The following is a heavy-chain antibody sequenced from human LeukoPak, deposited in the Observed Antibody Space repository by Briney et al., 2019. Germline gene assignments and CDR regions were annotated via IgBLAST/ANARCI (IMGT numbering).Heavy chain of an antibody. J-gene: IGHJ4*02. CDR1: GFTFSGYW. Sequence: PGGSLRLSCAASGFTFSGYWMRWVRQAPGKGLVWVSRISTDGSSTSYADSVKGRFTISRDNAKNTLYLQMNSLRAEDTAVYYCARDGSGLGKYYYDSSGYYPVYYFDYWGQGTLVSVSS. CDR2: ISTDGSST. D-gene: IGHD3-22*01. CDR3: ARDGSGLGKYYYDSSGYYPVYYFDY. V-gene: IGHV3-74*01.